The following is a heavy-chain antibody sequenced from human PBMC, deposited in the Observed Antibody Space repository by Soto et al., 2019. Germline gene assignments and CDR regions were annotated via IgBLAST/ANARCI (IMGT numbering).Heavy chain of an antibody. CDR3: ARGPGGPDGPGDY. D-gene: IGHD2-15*01. Sequence: QVQLVQSGAEVKKPGASVKVSCKASGYTFTSYAMQWVRQAPGQRLEWMGWINAGNGNTKYSQKFQGRVTITRDTPAITANLELSSLRSEDTAVYYGARGPGGPDGPGDYWGQGTLVTVSS. V-gene: IGHV1-3*01. CDR1: GYTFTSYA. J-gene: IGHJ4*02. CDR2: INAGNGNT.